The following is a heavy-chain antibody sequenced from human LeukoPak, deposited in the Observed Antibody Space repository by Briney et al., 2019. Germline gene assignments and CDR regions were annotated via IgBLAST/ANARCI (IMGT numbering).Heavy chain of an antibody. CDR3: AKDGVVGVVVPAAISF. CDR1: GFTFSGYA. Sequence: GGSLRLSCAASGFTFSGYAMSWVRQAPGKGLEWVSAISGSGGSTYYADSVKGRFTISRDNSKNTLYLQMNSLRAEDTAVYYCAKDGVVGVVVPAAISFWGQGTMVTVSS. J-gene: IGHJ3*01. CDR2: ISGSGGST. V-gene: IGHV3-23*01. D-gene: IGHD2-2*02.